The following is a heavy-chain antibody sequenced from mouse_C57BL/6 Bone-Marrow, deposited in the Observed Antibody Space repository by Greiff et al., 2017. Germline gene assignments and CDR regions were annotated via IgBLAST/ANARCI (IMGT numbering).Heavy chain of an antibody. Sequence: EVQLQQSGPELVKPGASVKMSCKASGYTFTAYNMHWVKQSHGKSLEWIGYINPNNGGTSYNQKFKGTATLTVNKSSSTAYMELRSLTSEDSAVYYCARVPHAMDYWGQGTSGTVSS. V-gene: IGHV1-22*01. CDR1: GYTFTAYN. CDR2: INPNNGGT. J-gene: IGHJ4*01. CDR3: ARVPHAMDY.